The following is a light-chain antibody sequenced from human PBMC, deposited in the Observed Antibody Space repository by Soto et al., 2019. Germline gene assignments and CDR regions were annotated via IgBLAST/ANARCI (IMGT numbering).Light chain of an antibody. J-gene: IGKJ3*01. CDR2: DAY. V-gene: IGKV1-33*01. CDR1: QDIGNS. Sequence: DLKMTQSPSSLSASVGDRVTISCQASQDIGNSLNWYQQKPGKAPELLIYDAYNLETGVPSRFSGSGTGPDFTVPISRLQPEDIATYYCQHYNNLPPTFGPGTNVDIK. CDR3: QHYNNLPPT.